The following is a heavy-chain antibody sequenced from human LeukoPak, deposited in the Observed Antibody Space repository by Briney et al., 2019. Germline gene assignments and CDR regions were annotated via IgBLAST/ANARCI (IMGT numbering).Heavy chain of an antibody. CDR2: IWYDGSNK. Sequence: PGGSLRLSCAASGFTFSSYGMHWVRPAPGKGLEWVAVIWYDGSNKYYADSVKGRFTISRDNSKNTLYLQMNSLRAEDTAVYYCARPSAPRETAFDIWGQGTMVTVSS. CDR3: ARPSAPRETAFDI. J-gene: IGHJ3*02. V-gene: IGHV3-33*08. CDR1: GFTFSSYG.